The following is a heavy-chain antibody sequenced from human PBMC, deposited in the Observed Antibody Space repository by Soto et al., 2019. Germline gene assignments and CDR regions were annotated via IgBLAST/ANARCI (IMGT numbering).Heavy chain of an antibody. D-gene: IGHD1-26*01. V-gene: IGHV4-30-2*01. CDR2: INHLETT. J-gene: IGHJ4*02. CDR3: ARGGGSDSFDY. CDR1: GASITFGGYS. Sequence: SETLSLTCTASGASITFGGYSWSWIRQTPGKGLEWIGYINHLETTFYNPSFESRLTLSIDRAKNQFSLKLHSMSAAYRAVYFCARGGGSDSFDYRGQGILVTVSS.